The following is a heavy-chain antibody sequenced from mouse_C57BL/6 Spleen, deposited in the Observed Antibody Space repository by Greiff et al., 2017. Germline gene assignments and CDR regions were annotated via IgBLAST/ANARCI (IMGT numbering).Heavy chain of an antibody. Sequence: EVKLMESGAELVKPGASVKLSCTASGFNIKDYYMHWVKQRTEQGLEWIGRIDPEDGETKYAPKFPGKATITADTSSNTAYLQLSSLTSEDTAVYYCARPTVPYYFDYWGQGTTLTVSS. J-gene: IGHJ2*01. CDR1: GFNIKDYY. CDR2: IDPEDGET. V-gene: IGHV14-2*01. CDR3: ARPTVPYYFDY. D-gene: IGHD1-1*01.